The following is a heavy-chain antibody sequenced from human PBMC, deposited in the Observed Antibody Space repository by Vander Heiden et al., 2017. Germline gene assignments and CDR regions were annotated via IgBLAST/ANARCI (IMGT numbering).Heavy chain of an antibody. J-gene: IGHJ4*02. CDR3: AKDRDSVVVPATIGN. D-gene: IGHD2-2*01. Sequence: EVQLLESGGGLVQPGESLRLYCAASGFTFIGYVMGWVRQAPGKGLEWVSTVSGTGDSTYYADSVKGRFTISRDNSKNRLYLQMNSLRAEDTAVYYCAKDRDSVVVPATIGNWGQGTLVTVSS. CDR1: GFTFIGYV. CDR2: VSGTGDST. V-gene: IGHV3-23*01.